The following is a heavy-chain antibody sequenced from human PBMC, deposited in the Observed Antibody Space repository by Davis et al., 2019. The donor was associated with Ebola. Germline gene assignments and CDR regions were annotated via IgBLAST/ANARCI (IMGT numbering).Heavy chain of an antibody. Sequence: PGGSLRLSCAASGFTFSGSAMHWVRQASGKGLEWVGRIRSKANSYATAYAASVKGRFTISRDDSKNTAYLQMNSLKTEDTAVYYCTRLQSAYGMDVWGQGTTVTVSS. CDR1: GFTFSGSA. CDR3: TRLQSAYGMDV. V-gene: IGHV3-73*01. CDR2: IRSKANSYAT. J-gene: IGHJ6*02.